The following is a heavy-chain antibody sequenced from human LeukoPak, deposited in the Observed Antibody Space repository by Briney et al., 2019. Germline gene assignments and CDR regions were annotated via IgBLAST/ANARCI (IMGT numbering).Heavy chain of an antibody. CDR3: AKQLYYYDSSGYSP. Sequence: GGSLRLSCAASGFTFSSYAMSWVRQAPGKGLEWVSAISGSGGSTCYADSVKGRFTISRDNSKNTLYLQMNSLRAEDTAVYYCAKQLYYYDSSGYSPWGQGTLVTVSS. CDR1: GFTFSSYA. V-gene: IGHV3-23*01. D-gene: IGHD3-22*01. J-gene: IGHJ5*02. CDR2: ISGSGGST.